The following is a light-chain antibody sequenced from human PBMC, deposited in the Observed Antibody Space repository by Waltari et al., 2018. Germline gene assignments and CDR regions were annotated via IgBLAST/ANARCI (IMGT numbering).Light chain of an antibody. CDR2: SAS. Sequence: DIQMTQSPSCGSASGGDRVTITCRASQGIDNWLAWYQQKPGKAPKFLIYSASSLQSGVPSRFVGSGSGTDFILTISRLQPEDFATYYCQQTNSFPRTFGQGTKVAIK. CDR3: QQTNSFPRT. V-gene: IGKV1-12*01. CDR1: QGIDNW. J-gene: IGKJ1*01.